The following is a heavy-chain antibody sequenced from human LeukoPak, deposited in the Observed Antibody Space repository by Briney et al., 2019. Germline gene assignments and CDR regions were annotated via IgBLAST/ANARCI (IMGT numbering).Heavy chain of an antibody. CDR2: IYSGGNT. CDR1: GFTVSSNY. V-gene: IGHV3-66*01. J-gene: IGHJ4*02. D-gene: IGHD5-24*01. CDR3: ARAIEMATTRY. Sequence: GGSLRLSCAASGFTVSSNYMSWVRQAPGKGLEWVSVIYSGGNTYYADSVKGRFTISRDNAKNSLYLQMNSLRAEDTAVYYCARAIEMATTRYWGQGTLVTVSS.